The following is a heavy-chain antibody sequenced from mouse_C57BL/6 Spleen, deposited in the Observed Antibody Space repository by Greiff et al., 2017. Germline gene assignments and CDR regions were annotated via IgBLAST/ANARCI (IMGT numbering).Heavy chain of an antibody. Sequence: QVQLQQSGAELVKPGASVKMSCKASGYTFTSYWITWVKQRPGQGLEWIGDIYPGSGSTNYNEKFKSKATLTVDTSSSTAYMQLSSLTSEDSAVYYCATGYPYYYAMDYWGQGTSVTVSS. CDR2: IYPGSGST. CDR3: ATGYPYYYAMDY. CDR1: GYTFTSYW. V-gene: IGHV1-55*01. D-gene: IGHD2-2*01. J-gene: IGHJ4*01.